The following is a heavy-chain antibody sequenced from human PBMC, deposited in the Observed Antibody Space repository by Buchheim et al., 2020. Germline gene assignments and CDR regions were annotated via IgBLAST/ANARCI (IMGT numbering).Heavy chain of an antibody. Sequence: QVQLVQSGAEVKKPGASVKVSCKASGYTFTSYYMHWVRQAPGQGLEWMGIINPSGGSTSYAQKFQGRVTMTRDPSTSTVYMELSSLRSEDTAVYYCATPGYCSGGSCYSDFLDYWGQGTL. V-gene: IGHV1-46*03. CDR1: GYTFTSYY. CDR3: ATPGYCSGGSCYSDFLDY. D-gene: IGHD2-15*01. CDR2: INPSGGST. J-gene: IGHJ4*02.